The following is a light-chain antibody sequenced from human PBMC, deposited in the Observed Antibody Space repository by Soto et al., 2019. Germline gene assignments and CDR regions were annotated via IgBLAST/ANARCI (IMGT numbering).Light chain of an antibody. CDR2: EVS. CDR3: SSYEGTATKVV. J-gene: IGLJ2*01. Sequence: QSALTQPASVSGSPGQSVTISCTGTSSDVGGYTYVSWYQQHPGEAPKLMIYEVSNRPSGVSDRFSGSKSGSTASLTISGPRTEDEGDDYCSSYEGTATKVVFGAGTKLTVL. CDR1: SSDVGGYTY. V-gene: IGLV2-14*01.